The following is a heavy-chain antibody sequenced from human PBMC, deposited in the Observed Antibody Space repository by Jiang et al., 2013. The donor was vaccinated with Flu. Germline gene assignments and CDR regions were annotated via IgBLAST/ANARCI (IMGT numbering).Heavy chain of an antibody. CDR2: INPSGEST. CDR3: ARDRVVATIIYYYGMDV. Sequence: QSGAEVKKPGASVKVSCKASGFTFTNYYLHWVRQAPGQGLEWMGVINPSGESTAYAQKFQGRVTLTRDPSASTVYMELSSLISEDTAVYYCARDRVVATIIYYYGMDVVGPKGPRSPSP. J-gene: IGHJ6*02. V-gene: IGHV1-46*01. D-gene: IGHD5-12*01. CDR1: GFTFTNYY.